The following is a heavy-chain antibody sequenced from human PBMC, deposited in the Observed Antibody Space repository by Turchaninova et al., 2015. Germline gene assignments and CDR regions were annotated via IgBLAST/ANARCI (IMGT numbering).Heavy chain of an antibody. CDR3: ARGGSTFFDH. CDR1: GFSSSSYW. Sequence: EVQVVESGVGLVQPGGFLRLSCAASGFSSSSYWMHWVRHAPGMGLVWVSRITSDGGGPSYADSVKGRFTIYRDDAKNTMFLQMNSLRAEDTAVYYCARGGSTFFDHWGQGALVTVSS. V-gene: IGHV3-74*01. J-gene: IGHJ4*02. CDR2: ITSDGGGP. D-gene: IGHD2-2*01.